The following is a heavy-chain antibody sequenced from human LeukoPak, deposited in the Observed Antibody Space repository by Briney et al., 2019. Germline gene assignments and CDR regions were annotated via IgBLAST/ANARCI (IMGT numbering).Heavy chain of an antibody. CDR1: GYTLPELS. D-gene: IGHD3-9*01. V-gene: IGHV1-24*01. CDR3: ATAVPRYFDWLLSY. Sequence: ASGKGSCKVSGYTLPELSMHWVRHAPGKGLAWMGGFDPEDGKTIYAQKFQGRVTMTEDTSTDTAYMELSSLRSEDTAVYYCATAVPRYFDWLLSYWGQGTLVTVPS. CDR2: FDPEDGKT. J-gene: IGHJ4*02.